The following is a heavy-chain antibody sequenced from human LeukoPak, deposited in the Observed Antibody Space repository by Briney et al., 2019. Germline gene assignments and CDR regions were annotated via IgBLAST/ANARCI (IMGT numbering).Heavy chain of an antibody. CDR3: AKDTTYYDFWSGYYYYYYYMDV. CDR2: IRYDGSNK. J-gene: IGHJ6*03. D-gene: IGHD3-3*01. V-gene: IGHV3-30*02. Sequence: GGSLRLSCAASGFTFSDYYMSWIRQAPGKGLEWVAFIRYDGSNKYYADSVKGRFTISRDNSKNTLYLQMNSLRAEDTAVYYCAKDTTYYDFWSGYYYYYYYMDVWGKGTTVTVSS. CDR1: GFTFSDYY.